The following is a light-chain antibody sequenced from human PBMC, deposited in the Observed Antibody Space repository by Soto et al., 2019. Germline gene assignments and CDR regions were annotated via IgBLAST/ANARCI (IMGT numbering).Light chain of an antibody. CDR1: SSNIGAGYD. CDR2: GNN. CDR3: QSYDRSLSTYV. J-gene: IGLJ1*01. V-gene: IGLV1-40*01. Sequence: QSALTQPPSVSGAPGQRVTISCTGSSSNIGAGYDVHWYQQLPGTAPKLLIYGNNNRPSGLPDRFSGSKSGTSASLAITGLQADDEADYSCQSYDRSLSTYVFGTGTKGTVL.